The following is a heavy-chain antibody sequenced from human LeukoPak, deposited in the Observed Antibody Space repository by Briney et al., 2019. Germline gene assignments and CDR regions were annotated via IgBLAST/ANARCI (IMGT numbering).Heavy chain of an antibody. V-gene: IGHV1-2*02. CDR2: INCNSGVT. J-gene: IGHJ4*02. CDR1: GYTFTAYY. Sequence: ASVKVSCKASGYTFTAYYMHWVRRAPGQGLEWMGWINCNSGVTKYAQKFQDRVTMTRDTSISTAYMEVSRLTSDDTAVYYCAKTGAGYSSGWSYLYWGQGTLATVSS. D-gene: IGHD6-19*01. CDR3: AKTGAGYSSGWSYLY.